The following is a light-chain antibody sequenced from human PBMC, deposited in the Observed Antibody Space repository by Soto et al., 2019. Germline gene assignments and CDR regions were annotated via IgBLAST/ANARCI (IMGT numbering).Light chain of an antibody. CDR2: AAS. CDR3: QQLNTYPIT. Sequence: IHLTQSPSSLSVSVRDRVTITRRASQAISSHLAWYQQKPGKAPKLLIYAASTLQSGVPSRFSGSGSGTDFTLTISSLQPEDFATYYCQQLNTYPITFGQGTRLEIK. CDR1: QAISSH. J-gene: IGKJ5*01. V-gene: IGKV1-9*01.